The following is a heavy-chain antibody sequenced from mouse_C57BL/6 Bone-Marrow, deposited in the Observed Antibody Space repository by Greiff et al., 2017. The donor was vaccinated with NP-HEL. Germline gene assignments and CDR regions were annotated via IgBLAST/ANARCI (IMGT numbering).Heavy chain of an antibody. V-gene: IGHV5-6*01. Sequence: EVQGVESGGDLVKPGGSLKLSCAASGFTFSSYGMSWVRQTPDKRLEWVATISSGGSYTYYPDSVKGRFTISRDNAKNTLYLQMSSLKSEDTAMYYCARRVYYDYDLAWFAYWGQGTLVTVSA. CDR3: ARRVYYDYDLAWFAY. J-gene: IGHJ3*01. D-gene: IGHD2-4*01. CDR1: GFTFSSYG. CDR2: ISSGGSYT.